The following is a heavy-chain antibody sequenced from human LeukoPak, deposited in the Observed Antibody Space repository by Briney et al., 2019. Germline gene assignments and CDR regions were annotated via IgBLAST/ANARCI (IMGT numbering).Heavy chain of an antibody. Sequence: GGSVRLSCAASGFTVSSNYMSWVRQAPGKGLEWVSVIYSGGSTYYADSVKGRFTISRDNSKNTLYLQMNSLRAEDTAVYYCARSTWGSRRYYYYGMDVWGQGTTVTVSS. V-gene: IGHV3-66*02. CDR3: ARSTWGSRRYYYYGMDV. D-gene: IGHD7-27*01. CDR2: IYSGGST. J-gene: IGHJ6*02. CDR1: GFTVSSNY.